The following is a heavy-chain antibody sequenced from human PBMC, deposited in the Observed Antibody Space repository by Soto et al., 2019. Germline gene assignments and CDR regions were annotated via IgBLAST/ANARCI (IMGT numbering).Heavy chain of an antibody. CDR1: GFTFSGSA. CDR2: IRSKANSYAT. D-gene: IGHD3-22*01. CDR3: TNTYYYDSSGYRGTKPVDY. Sequence: EVQLVESGGGLVQPGGSLKLSCAASGFTFSGSAMHWVRQASGKGLEWVGRIRSKANSYATAYAASVKGRFTISRDDSKNTAYLQMNSLKTEDTAVYYCTNTYYYDSSGYRGTKPVDYWGQGTLVTVSS. V-gene: IGHV3-73*02. J-gene: IGHJ4*02.